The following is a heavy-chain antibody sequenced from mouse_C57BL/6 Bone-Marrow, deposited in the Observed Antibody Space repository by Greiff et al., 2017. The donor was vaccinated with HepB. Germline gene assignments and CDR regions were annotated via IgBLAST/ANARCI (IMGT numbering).Heavy chain of an antibody. CDR3: ARERKHYSNYEDYFDY. J-gene: IGHJ2*01. Sequence: EVKLVESEGGLVQPGSSMKLSCTASGFTFSDYYMAWVRQVPEKGLEWVANINYDGSSTYYLDSLKSRFIISRDNAKNILYLQMSSLKSEDTATYYCARERKHYSNYEDYFDYWGQGTTLTVSS. D-gene: IGHD2-5*01. V-gene: IGHV5-16*01. CDR1: GFTFSDYY. CDR2: INYDGSST.